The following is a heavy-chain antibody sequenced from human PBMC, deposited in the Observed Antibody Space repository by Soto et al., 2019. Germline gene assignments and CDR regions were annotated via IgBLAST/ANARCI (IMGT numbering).Heavy chain of an antibody. CDR2: IYHNGRT. J-gene: IGHJ6*02. V-gene: IGHV4-31*03. CDR1: GGSLSSRGYY. D-gene: IGHD3-9*01. CDR3: ASFYDILTGTYYYYGMDV. Sequence: SETLSLTCTVSGGSLSSRGYYWSWIRQHPGKGLEWIGYIYHNGRTYYNPSLRSRLTISVDTSKNQFSLNLSSVTAADTAVYYCASFYDILTGTYYYYGMDVWGQGTTVTVSS.